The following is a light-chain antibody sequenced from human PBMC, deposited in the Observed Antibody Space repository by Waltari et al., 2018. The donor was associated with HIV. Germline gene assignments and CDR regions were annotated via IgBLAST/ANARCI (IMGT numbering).Light chain of an antibody. CDR2: GGS. Sequence: AIRMTQSPSSFSASTGDRVTITCRASQDISSYLAWYQQKPGKAPNLLIYGGSTLQTGVPSRFSGSGSGTDFTLPISCLQSEDFATYYCQQYYNYPRTFGQGTKVEIK. CDR3: QQYYNYPRT. CDR1: QDISSY. J-gene: IGKJ1*01. V-gene: IGKV1-8*01.